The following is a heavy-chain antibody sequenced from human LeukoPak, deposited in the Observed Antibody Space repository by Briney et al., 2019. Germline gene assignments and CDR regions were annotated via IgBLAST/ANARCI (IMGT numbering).Heavy chain of an antibody. Sequence: ASVKVSCKASGYAFTNYGISWVRQAPGQGLEWMGWISPYNDYTNYAQKLQGRVTMTTDTSTSTGYMELRSLRSDDTAVYYCARWYCSSTSCYAGAFDMWGQGTMVTVSS. CDR1: GYAFTNYG. J-gene: IGHJ3*02. D-gene: IGHD2-2*01. CDR3: ARWYCSSTSCYAGAFDM. CDR2: ISPYNDYT. V-gene: IGHV1-18*04.